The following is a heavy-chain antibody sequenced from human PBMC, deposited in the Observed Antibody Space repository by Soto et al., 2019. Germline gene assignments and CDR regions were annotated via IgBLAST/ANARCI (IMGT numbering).Heavy chain of an antibody. CDR1: GGSITTSTYY. CDR2: INYSGST. D-gene: IGHD3-22*01. Sequence: SETLSLTCDVYGGSITTSTYYWGWIRLPPGKGLECIGVINYSGSTHYSPSLKDRVTMSVDTSKNHFSLKLNSVTAADTAVYYCARMNYYDTSGYPFDYWGQGMMVTVSS. J-gene: IGHJ4*02. V-gene: IGHV4-39*07. CDR3: ARMNYYDTSGYPFDY.